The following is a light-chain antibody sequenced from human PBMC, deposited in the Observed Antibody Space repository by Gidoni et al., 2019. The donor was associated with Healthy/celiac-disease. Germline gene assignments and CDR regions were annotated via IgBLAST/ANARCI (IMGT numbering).Light chain of an antibody. J-gene: IGKJ5*01. CDR2: AAS. V-gene: IGKV1-39*01. Sequence: DIQMTQSPSSLSASVGDGVTITCRAIQSISSYLNWYQQKPGKAPKLLIYAASSLQSGVPSRFSGSGSGTDFTLTISSLQPEEFATYYCQQSYSTPPITFXXXTRLEIK. CDR1: QSISSY. CDR3: QQSYSTPPIT.